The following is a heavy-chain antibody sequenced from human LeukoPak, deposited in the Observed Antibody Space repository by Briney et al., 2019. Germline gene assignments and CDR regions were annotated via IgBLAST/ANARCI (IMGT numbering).Heavy chain of an antibody. CDR3: ARIFSRYCSSTSCPNFDY. V-gene: IGHV1-2*02. D-gene: IGHD2-2*01. CDR2: INPNSGGT. Sequence: ASVKVSCKASGYTFTGYYMHWVRQAPGQGLEWMGWINPNSGGTNYAQKLQGRVAMTTDTSTSTAYMELRSLRSDDTAVYYCARIFSRYCSSTSCPNFDYWGQGTLVTVSS. J-gene: IGHJ4*02. CDR1: GYTFTGYY.